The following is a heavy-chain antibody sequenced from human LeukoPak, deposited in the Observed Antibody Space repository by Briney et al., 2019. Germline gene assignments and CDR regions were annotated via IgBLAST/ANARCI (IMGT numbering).Heavy chain of an antibody. CDR1: GFTFSTYW. Sequence: GGSLRLSCAASGFTFSTYWMHWVCQAPGKGLVWVSRINSDGSRTTYADSAKGRFTISRDNAKNTLYLQMNSLRTEDTAVYYCARPETQYSSGLDGFDIWGQGTMVTVSS. D-gene: IGHD6-19*01. CDR2: INSDGSRT. V-gene: IGHV3-74*01. J-gene: IGHJ3*02. CDR3: ARPETQYSSGLDGFDI.